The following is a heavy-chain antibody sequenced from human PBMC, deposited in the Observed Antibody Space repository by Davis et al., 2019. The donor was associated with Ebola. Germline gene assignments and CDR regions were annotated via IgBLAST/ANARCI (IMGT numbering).Heavy chain of an antibody. CDR1: GGTFSSYA. Sequence: AASVKVSCKASGGTFSSYAISWVRQAPGQGLEWMGGIIPILGIANYAQKFQGRVTITADKSTSTAYMELSSLRSEDTAVYYCARGIAARFGMDVWGQGTTVTVSS. D-gene: IGHD6-6*01. V-gene: IGHV1-69*10. CDR3: ARGIAARFGMDV. J-gene: IGHJ6*02. CDR2: IIPILGIA.